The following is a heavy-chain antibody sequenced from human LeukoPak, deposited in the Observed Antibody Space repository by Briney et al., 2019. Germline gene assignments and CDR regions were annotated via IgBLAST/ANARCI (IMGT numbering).Heavy chain of an antibody. CDR2: IYYSGST. J-gene: IGHJ5*02. Sequence: SETLSLTCTVSGGSISSYYWSWIRQPPGKGLEWIGYIYYSGSTNYNPSLKSRVTISVDTSKNQFSLKLSSVTAADTAVYYCAGTYYYDSSGYPGAWFDPWGQGILVTVSS. CDR1: GGSISSYY. D-gene: IGHD3-22*01. V-gene: IGHV4-59*01. CDR3: AGTYYYDSSGYPGAWFDP.